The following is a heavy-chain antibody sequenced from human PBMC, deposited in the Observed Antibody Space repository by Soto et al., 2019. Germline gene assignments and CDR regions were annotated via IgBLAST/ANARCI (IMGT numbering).Heavy chain of an antibody. V-gene: IGHV3-23*01. D-gene: IGHD6-19*01. J-gene: IGHJ5*02. Sequence: GGSLRLSCAASGFTFSSYAMSWVRQAPGKGLEWVSAISGSGGSTYYADSVKGRFTISRDNSKNTLYLQMNSLRAEDTAVYYCAKTSGIAVAGPQLAWGQGTLVTVSS. CDR2: ISGSGGST. CDR3: AKTSGIAVAGPQLA. CDR1: GFTFSSYA.